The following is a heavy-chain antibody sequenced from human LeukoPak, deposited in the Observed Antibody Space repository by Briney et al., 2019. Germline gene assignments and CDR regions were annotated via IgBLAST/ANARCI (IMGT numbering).Heavy chain of an antibody. CDR3: ARGGCSGGSCYSNSAAFFLDY. V-gene: IGHV4-34*01. D-gene: IGHD2-15*01. CDR2: INHSGST. Sequence: SETLSLACAVYGGSFSGYYWSWIRQPPGKGLEWIGEINHSGSTDYNPSLKSRVTISVDTSKNQFSLKLSSVTAADTAVYYCARGGCSGGSCYSNSAAFFLDYWGQGTLVTVSS. CDR1: GGSFSGYY. J-gene: IGHJ4*02.